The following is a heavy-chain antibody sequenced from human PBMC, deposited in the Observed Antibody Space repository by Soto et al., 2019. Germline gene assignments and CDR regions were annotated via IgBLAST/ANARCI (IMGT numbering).Heavy chain of an antibody. J-gene: IGHJ6*02. CDR2: ISSDGSST. CDR3: AREVFSGYYYGMDV. CDR1: GFTFSSYW. Sequence: EVQLVESGGGLVQPGGSPRLSCAASGFTFSSYWMHWVRQAPGKGLVWVSRISSDGSSTSYADSVKGRFTISRDNAKNTFYLQMNSLRAEDTAVYYCAREVFSGYYYGMDVWGQGTTVTVSS. V-gene: IGHV3-74*01. D-gene: IGHD3-10*01.